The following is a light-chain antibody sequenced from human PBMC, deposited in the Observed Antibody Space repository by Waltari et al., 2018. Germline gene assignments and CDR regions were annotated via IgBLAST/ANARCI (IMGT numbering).Light chain of an antibody. CDR3: NSRDSSGRHVV. V-gene: IGLV3-19*01. Sequence: SSELIQDPAVSVALGQTVRITCQGDSLRSYYASWYQQKPGQAPVLVIYGKNNRPSGIPDRFSGSSSGNTASLTITGAQAEDEADYYCNSRDSSGRHVVFGGGTKLTVL. CDR1: SLRSYY. J-gene: IGLJ2*01. CDR2: GKN.